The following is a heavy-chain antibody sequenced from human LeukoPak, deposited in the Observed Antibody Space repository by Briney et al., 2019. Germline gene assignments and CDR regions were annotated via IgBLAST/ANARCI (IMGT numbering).Heavy chain of an antibody. V-gene: IGHV1-18*01. CDR1: GNTFTNYP. CDR3: ARVEGVVVITPVDY. CDR2: FSAYNGHT. J-gene: IGHJ4*02. D-gene: IGHD3-22*01. Sequence: ASVKVSCKASGNTFTNYPVSWGRQAPGQGLEWMGWFSAYNGHTSYAQNLQGRVTMTTDTSTSTAYMELRSLRSDDTAVYYCARVEGVVVITPVDYWGQGTLVTVSS.